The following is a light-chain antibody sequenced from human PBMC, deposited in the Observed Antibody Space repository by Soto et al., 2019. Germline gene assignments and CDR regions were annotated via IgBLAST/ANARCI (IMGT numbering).Light chain of an antibody. Sequence: EIVMTQSPATLSVSPGESATLSCRASQNVGNRLAWYQQKLGQPPSLLIYTASARATGIPVRFSGSGSGTEFTLTISNLQSEDFAVYYCQQSITWPRTFGGGTKVEI. CDR2: TAS. CDR1: QNVGNR. V-gene: IGKV3-15*01. CDR3: QQSITWPRT. J-gene: IGKJ4*01.